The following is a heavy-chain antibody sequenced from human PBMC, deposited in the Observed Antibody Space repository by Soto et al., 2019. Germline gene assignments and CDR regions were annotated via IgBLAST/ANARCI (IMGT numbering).Heavy chain of an antibody. D-gene: IGHD3-22*01. Sequence: GSLRLSCAASGFTFSNYYMHWVRQAPGKGLVWVSRINSDESSTSYADSVKGRFTISRDNAKNTLYLQMNSLRAEDTAVYYCAREGDGTSGYYQDYWGHGTLVTVSS. V-gene: IGHV3-74*01. CDR3: AREGDGTSGYYQDY. J-gene: IGHJ4*01. CDR2: INSDESST. CDR1: GFTFSNYY.